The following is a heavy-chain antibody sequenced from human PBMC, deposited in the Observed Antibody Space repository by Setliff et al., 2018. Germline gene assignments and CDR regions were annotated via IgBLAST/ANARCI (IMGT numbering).Heavy chain of an antibody. CDR1: GFTFSNYA. D-gene: IGHD3-10*01. V-gene: IGHV3-23*01. CDR2: INVGGTNT. J-gene: IGHJ4*02. CDR3: AKDRPQGVNGRSLDY. Sequence: GGSLRLSCAASGFTFSNYAMNWVRQAPGKGLEWVSIINVGGTNTYYRDSVKGRFTISRDNSKNTLNVQMNSLRAEDTAVYYCAKDRPQGVNGRSLDYWGRGALVTVSS.